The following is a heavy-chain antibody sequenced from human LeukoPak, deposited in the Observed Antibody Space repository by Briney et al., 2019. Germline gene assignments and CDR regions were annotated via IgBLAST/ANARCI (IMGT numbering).Heavy chain of an antibody. D-gene: IGHD3-16*02. V-gene: IGHV3-30*01. CDR1: GFTFSNYA. CDR3: TREERGYIPAF. CDR2: VSYDGSWD. J-gene: IGHJ4*02. Sequence: SGGSLRLSCADSGFTFSNYAMHWVRQTPGKGLEWVAFVSYDGSWDSHSDSVKGRFTISRDDSKNTLYLQMTRLRAEDTAVYYCTREERGYIPAFWGQGTLVTVSS.